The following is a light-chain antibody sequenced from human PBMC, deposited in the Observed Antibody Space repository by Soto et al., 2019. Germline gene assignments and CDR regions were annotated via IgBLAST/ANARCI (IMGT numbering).Light chain of an antibody. CDR2: KAS. Sequence: DIHMTQSPSTLSVSVGDRVTITFRASQTISSWLAWYQQKPGKAPKLLIYKASSLESGVPSRFSGSGSGTEFTLTISSLQPDDFATYYCQQYNSYSWTFGQGTKVDIK. V-gene: IGKV1-5*03. CDR1: QTISSW. J-gene: IGKJ1*01. CDR3: QQYNSYSWT.